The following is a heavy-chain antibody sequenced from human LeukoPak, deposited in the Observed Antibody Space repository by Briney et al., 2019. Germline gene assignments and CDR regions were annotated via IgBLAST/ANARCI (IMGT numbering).Heavy chain of an antibody. Sequence: PGGSLRLSCAASGLTFSSYGMHWVRQALGKGLEWVAFIRYDGSNKCYADSAKGRFTISRDNSKNMLYLQMNSLRGEETAVYYCAKVTSPYYYYMDVWGKGTTVTVSS. V-gene: IGHV3-30*02. CDR3: AKVTSPYYYYMDV. CDR1: GLTFSSYG. J-gene: IGHJ6*03. CDR2: IRYDGSNK.